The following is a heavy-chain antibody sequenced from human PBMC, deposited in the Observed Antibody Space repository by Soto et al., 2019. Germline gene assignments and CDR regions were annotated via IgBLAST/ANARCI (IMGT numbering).Heavy chain of an antibody. CDR1: GGSISSGGYY. D-gene: IGHD2-2*03. CDR3: ARSPGYCSSTSCYGDAFDI. J-gene: IGHJ3*02. CDR2: IYYSGST. Sequence: QVQLQESGPGLVKPSQTLSLTCTFSGGSISSGGYYWSWIRQHPGKGLEWIGYIYYSGSTYYNPSLKSRVTISVDTSKNQFSLKLSSVTAADTAVYYCARSPGYCSSTSCYGDAFDIWGQGTMVTVSS. V-gene: IGHV4-31*03.